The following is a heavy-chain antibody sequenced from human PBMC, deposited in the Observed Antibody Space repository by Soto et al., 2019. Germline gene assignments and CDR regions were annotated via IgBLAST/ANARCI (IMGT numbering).Heavy chain of an antibody. J-gene: IGHJ6*02. CDR3: ARESYYDFWSGYYASYGMDV. CDR2: INPSGGST. D-gene: IGHD3-3*01. Sequence: ASVKVSCKASGYTFTSYYMHWVRQAPGQGLEWMGIINPSGGSTSYAQKFQGRVTMTRDTSTSTVYMELSSLRSEDTAVYYGARESYYDFWSGYYASYGMDVWGQGPTVTVSS. CDR1: GYTFTSYY. V-gene: IGHV1-46*01.